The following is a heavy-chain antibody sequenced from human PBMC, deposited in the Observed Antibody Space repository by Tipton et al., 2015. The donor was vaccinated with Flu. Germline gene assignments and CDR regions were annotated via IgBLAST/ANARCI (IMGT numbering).Heavy chain of an antibody. CDR1: GGSISSYY. Sequence: TLSLTCTVSGGSISSYYWSWIRQPAGKGLEWIGRMYTSGSTNYNPSLKSRVTMPVDTSKNQFSLNLTSVTAADTAVYYCARDRGWPASLDYWGQGILVTVSS. J-gene: IGHJ4*02. CDR3: ARDRGWPASLDY. CDR2: MYTSGST. V-gene: IGHV4-4*07. D-gene: IGHD3-10*01.